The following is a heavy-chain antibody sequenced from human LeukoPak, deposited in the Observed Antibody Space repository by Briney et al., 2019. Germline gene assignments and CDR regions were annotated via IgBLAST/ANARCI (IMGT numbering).Heavy chain of an antibody. V-gene: IGHV5-51*01. CDR1: GYSFTSYW. D-gene: IGHD2-21*02. Sequence: GESLKISCKGSGYSFTSYWIGWVRQIPGKGLEWMGIIYSGDSDTRYSPSFQGQVTISADKSISTAYLQWSSLKASDTAMYYCARQFSYCGGDCYSISFDYWGQGTLVTVS. CDR2: IYSGDSDT. CDR3: ARQFSYCGGDCYSISFDY. J-gene: IGHJ4*01.